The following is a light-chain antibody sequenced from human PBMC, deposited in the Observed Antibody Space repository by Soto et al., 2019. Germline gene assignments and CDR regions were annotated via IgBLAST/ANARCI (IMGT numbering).Light chain of an antibody. V-gene: IGLV2-11*01. CDR3: CSFRGGYTWV. J-gene: IGLJ3*02. CDR1: SSDVGGYSY. CDR2: DVN. Sequence: QSVLTQPRSVSGSPGQSVTISCTGTSSDVGGYSYVSWYQQYPGEAPKFMIYDVNKRPSGVPDRFSGSKSGNTASLTISGLQAEDEADYYCCSFRGGYTWVFGGGTKVTVL.